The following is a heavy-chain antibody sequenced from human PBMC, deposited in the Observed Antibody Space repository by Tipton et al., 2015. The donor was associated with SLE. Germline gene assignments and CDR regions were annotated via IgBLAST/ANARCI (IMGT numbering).Heavy chain of an antibody. J-gene: IGHJ6*02. CDR2: ISSSSSYI. V-gene: IGHV3-21*01. Sequence: SLRLSCAASGFTFSSYSMNWVRQAPGKGLEWVSSISSSSSYIYYADSVKGRFTISRDNAKNSLYLQMNSLRAEDTAVYYCARGEQQQYYYYYGMDVWGQGTTVTVSS. CDR1: GFTFSSYS. D-gene: IGHD6-13*01. CDR3: ARGEQQQYYYYYGMDV.